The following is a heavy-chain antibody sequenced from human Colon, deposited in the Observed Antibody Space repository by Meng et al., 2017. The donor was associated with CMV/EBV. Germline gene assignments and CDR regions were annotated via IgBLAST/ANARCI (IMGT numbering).Heavy chain of an antibody. CDR2: IYGGGTT. Sequence: GGPLRPSCAASGFTVSSNYMSWVRQAPGKGLEWVSVIYGGGTTYYADSVKGRFIISRDKSKNTMFLQMNSLRPEDTALYYCARDSITGSPYYYYGMDVWGQGTTVTVSS. V-gene: IGHV3-66*02. J-gene: IGHJ6*02. D-gene: IGHD2/OR15-2a*01. CDR3: ARDSITGSPYYYYGMDV. CDR1: GFTVSSNY.